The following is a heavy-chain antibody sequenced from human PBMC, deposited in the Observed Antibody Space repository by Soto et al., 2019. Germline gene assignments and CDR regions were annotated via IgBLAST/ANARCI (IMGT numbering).Heavy chain of an antibody. J-gene: IGHJ3*01. CDR3: GRPSYDSIVYHGSLDA. CDR1: GGSLSGYY. D-gene: IGHD3-22*01. Sequence: SETLSLTCAVYGGSLSGYYWNWIRQPPGKGLEWIGEIYYSGSTYYNPSLKSRVTISADTSKNQFSLKLSSVTAADTAVYYCGRPSYDSIVYHGSLDAWGQGKRVTVS. V-gene: IGHV4-34*01. CDR2: IYYSGST.